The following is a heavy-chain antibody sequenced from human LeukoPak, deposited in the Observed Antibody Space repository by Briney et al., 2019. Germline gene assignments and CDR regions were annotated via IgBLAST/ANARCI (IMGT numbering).Heavy chain of an antibody. Sequence: SETLSLACTVSGGSISSSHYYWGWIRQPPGKGLEWIGSIYYSGSTYYNPSLKSQVSISIDTSKNQFSLRLTSVTAAGTAVYYCARQTGSGLFILPGGQGTLVTVSS. CDR2: IYYSGST. V-gene: IGHV4-39*01. CDR3: ARQTGSGLFILP. J-gene: IGHJ4*02. D-gene: IGHD3/OR15-3a*01. CDR1: GGSISSSHYY.